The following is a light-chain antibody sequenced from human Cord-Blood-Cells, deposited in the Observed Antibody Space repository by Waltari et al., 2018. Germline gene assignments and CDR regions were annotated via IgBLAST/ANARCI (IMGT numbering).Light chain of an antibody. CDR3: QQYNSYWT. CDR2: DAS. CDR1: PSISSW. J-gene: IGKJ1*01. Sequence: DIQMTQYHSTLPASVADRVTITCRASPSISSWLAWYQQKPGKAPKLLIYDASSLESGVPSRFSGSGSGTEVTLTISSLQPDDFATYYCQQYNSYWTFGQGTKVEIK. V-gene: IGKV1-5*01.